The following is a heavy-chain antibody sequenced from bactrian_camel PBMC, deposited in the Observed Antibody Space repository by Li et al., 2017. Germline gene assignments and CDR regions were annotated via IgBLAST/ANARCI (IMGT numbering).Heavy chain of an antibody. CDR2: IDRDGRA. Sequence: QLVESGGGSVQAGESRRLSCVTSGYTSTTSCVAWVRQAPGKQREGVVSIDRDGRATYADSVKGRFTISRDNTKNTLYLQLNSLKTEDTAMYYCAKVGSLGGSWYGAHLDHWGQGTQVTVS. CDR1: GYTSTTSC. D-gene: IGHD6*01. V-gene: IGHV3S1*01. CDR3: AKVGSLGGSWYGAHLDH. J-gene: IGHJ4*01.